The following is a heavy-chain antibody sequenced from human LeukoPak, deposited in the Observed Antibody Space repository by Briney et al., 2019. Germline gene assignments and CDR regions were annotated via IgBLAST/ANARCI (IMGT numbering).Heavy chain of an antibody. CDR3: ARDGRGDYCSGGSCLMFDP. V-gene: IGHV3-48*03. D-gene: IGHD2-15*01. J-gene: IGHJ5*02. CDR2: ISSSGSTI. Sequence: GGSLRLSCAASGSTFSSYEMNWVRQAPGKGLEWVSYISSSGSTIYYADSVKGRFTISRDNAKNSLYLQMNSLRAEDTAVYYCARDGRGDYCSGGSCLMFDPWGQGTLVTVSS. CDR1: GSTFSSYE.